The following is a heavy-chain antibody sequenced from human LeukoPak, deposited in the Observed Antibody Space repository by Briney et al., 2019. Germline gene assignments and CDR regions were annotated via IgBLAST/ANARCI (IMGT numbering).Heavy chain of an antibody. V-gene: IGHV3-33*01. CDR2: IWYDGSNK. Sequence: GGSLRLSCAASGFTFSSYGMHWVRQAPGKGLEWVAVIWYDGSNKYYADSVKGRFTISRDNSKNTLYLQMNSLRAEDTAVYYCAVVDSSGWYCHDYRGQGTLVTVSS. J-gene: IGHJ4*02. D-gene: IGHD6-19*01. CDR3: AVVDSSGWYCHDY. CDR1: GFTFSSYG.